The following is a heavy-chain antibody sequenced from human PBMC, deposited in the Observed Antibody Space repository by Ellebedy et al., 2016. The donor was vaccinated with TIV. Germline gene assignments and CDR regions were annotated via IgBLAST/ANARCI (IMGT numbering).Heavy chain of an antibody. CDR2: INPSGGST. V-gene: IGHV1-46*01. J-gene: IGHJ6*02. CDR1: GYTFTSYY. CDR3: ATRYCSGGSCYPHPYYYYGMDV. Sequence: ASVKVSCKASGYTFTSYYMHWVRQAPGQGLEWMGIINPSGGSTSYAQKFQGRVTMTEDTSTDTAYMELSSLRSEDTAVYYCATRYCSGGSCYPHPYYYYGMDVWGQGTTVTVSS. D-gene: IGHD2-15*01.